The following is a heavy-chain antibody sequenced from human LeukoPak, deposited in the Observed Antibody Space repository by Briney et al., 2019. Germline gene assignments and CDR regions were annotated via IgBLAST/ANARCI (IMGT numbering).Heavy chain of an antibody. CDR1: GYTFTSYF. CDR3: AGGYSYGSDYYYGMDV. Sequence: ASVKVSCKASGYTFTSYFVNWVRQAPGQGLEWMGIINPSGGSTSYAQKFQGRVTMTRDTSTSTVYMELRSLRSDDTAVYYCAGGYSYGSDYYYGMDVWGQGTTVTVSS. V-gene: IGHV1-46*01. CDR2: INPSGGST. J-gene: IGHJ6*02. D-gene: IGHD5-18*01.